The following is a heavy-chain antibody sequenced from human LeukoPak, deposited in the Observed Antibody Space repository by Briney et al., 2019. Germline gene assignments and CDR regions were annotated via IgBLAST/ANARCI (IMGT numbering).Heavy chain of an antibody. V-gene: IGHV3-74*01. D-gene: IGHD5-12*01. CDR2: VDGDGTGT. CDR1: GFIFNNYW. CDR3: ARDRAVKARIGGMDV. Sequence: GGSLRLSCAAPGFIFNNYWMHWVRQVPGKGLEWLSRVDGDGTGTSYADSVKGRFTISRDNAKNSLYLQMNSLTAEDTAVYYCARDRAVKARIGGMDVWGQGTTVTVSS. J-gene: IGHJ6*02.